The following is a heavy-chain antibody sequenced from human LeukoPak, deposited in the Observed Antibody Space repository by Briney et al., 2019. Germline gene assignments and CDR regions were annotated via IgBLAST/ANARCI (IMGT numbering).Heavy chain of an antibody. J-gene: IGHJ2*01. CDR3: AKEKSYGGEYWYFDL. CDR1: GFTFTNYN. V-gene: IGHV3-21*01. Sequence: NPGGSLRLSCAAFGFTFTNYNMNWVRQAPGKGLEWVSSISSGSIYIEYADSVKGRFTVSRDNSKNTLHLQMNSLRAEDTAVYYCAKEKSYGGEYWYFDLWGRGTLVTVSS. D-gene: IGHD4-23*01. CDR2: ISSGSIYI.